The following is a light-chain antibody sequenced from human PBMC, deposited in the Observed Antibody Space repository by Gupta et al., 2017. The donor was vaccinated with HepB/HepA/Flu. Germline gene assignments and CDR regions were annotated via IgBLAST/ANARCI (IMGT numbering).Light chain of an antibody. J-gene: IGKJ1*01. Sequence: DSQMTQSASTLYASVGDRVTITCRASQSISSWLAWYQQKPGKAPKLLIYKASSGESGVPSKFSGSGSGTEFTLTISSLQPDDFASYYCQHKNSSPWAFGQGTKVEIK. CDR2: KAS. CDR1: QSISSW. CDR3: QHKNSSPWA. V-gene: IGKV1-5*03.